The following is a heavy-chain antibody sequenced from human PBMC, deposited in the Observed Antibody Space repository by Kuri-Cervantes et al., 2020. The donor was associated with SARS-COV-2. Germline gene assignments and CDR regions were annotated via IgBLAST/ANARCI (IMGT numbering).Heavy chain of an antibody. CDR1: GFTFSSYA. D-gene: IGHD5-18*01. V-gene: IGHV3-30-3*01. Sequence: GGAVGVSCAASGFTFSSYAMHWVRQAPGKGLEWVAVISYDGSNKYYADSVEGRFTISRDNSKNTLYLQMNSLRAEDTAVYYCAREQLWRFDYWGQGTLVTVSS. CDR2: ISYDGSNK. CDR3: AREQLWRFDY. J-gene: IGHJ4*02.